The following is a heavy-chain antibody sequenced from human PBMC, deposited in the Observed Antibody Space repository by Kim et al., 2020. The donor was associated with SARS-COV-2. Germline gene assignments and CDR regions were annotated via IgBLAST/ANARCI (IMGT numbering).Heavy chain of an antibody. D-gene: IGHD6-13*01. CDR3: AKDAPTGIAAAGTWMDV. CDR1: GFTFSSYG. J-gene: IGHJ6*02. CDR2: ISYDGSNK. V-gene: IGHV3-30*18. Sequence: GGSLRLSCAASGFTFSSYGMHWVRQAPGKGLEWVAVISYDGSNKYYADSVKGRFTISRDNSKNTLYLQMNSLRAEDTAVYYCAKDAPTGIAAAGTWMDVWGQGTTVTVSS.